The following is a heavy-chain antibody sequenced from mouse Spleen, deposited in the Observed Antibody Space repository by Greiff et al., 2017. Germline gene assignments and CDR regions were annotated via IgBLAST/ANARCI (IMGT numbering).Heavy chain of an antibody. CDR1: GFTFSSYA. J-gene: IGHJ2*01. Sequence: EVMLVESGGGLVKPGGSLKLSCAASGFTFSSYAMSWVRQTPEKRLEWVATISDGGSYTYYPDNVKGRFTISRDNAKNNLYLQMSHLKSEDTAMYYWARSITGTVYYFDYWGQGTTLTVSS. V-gene: IGHV5-4*03. D-gene: IGHD4-1*01. CDR2: ISDGGSYT. CDR3: ARSITGTVYYFDY.